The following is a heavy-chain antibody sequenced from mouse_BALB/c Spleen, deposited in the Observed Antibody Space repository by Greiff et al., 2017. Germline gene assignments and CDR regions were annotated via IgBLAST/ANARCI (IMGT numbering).Heavy chain of an antibody. Sequence: VQLKQSGAELVRSGASVKLSCTASGFNIKDYYMHWVKQRPEQGLEWIGWIDPENGDTEYAPKFQGKATMTADTSSNTAYLQLSSLTSEDTAVYYCNARGRVAYWGQGTLVTVSA. CDR3: NARGRVAY. CDR2: IDPENGDT. J-gene: IGHJ3*01. V-gene: IGHV14-4*02. CDR1: GFNIKDYY.